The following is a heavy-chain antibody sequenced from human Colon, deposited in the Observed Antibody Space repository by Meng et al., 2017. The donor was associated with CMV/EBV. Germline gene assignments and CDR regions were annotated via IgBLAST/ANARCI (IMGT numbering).Heavy chain of an antibody. D-gene: IGHD3-22*01. Sequence: GALRLSCTVSGDSFNAYYWSWILQSPGKGLEWIGYVFHSGTNYNPSLKSRVTMSADASRNQFSLKLSSVTAADTAVYYCARADKLYYYDSDAPYPGGFDYWGQGTLVTVSS. CDR1: GDSFNAYY. CDR3: ARADKLYYYDSDAPYPGGFDY. CDR2: VFHSGT. J-gene: IGHJ4*02. V-gene: IGHV4-59*01.